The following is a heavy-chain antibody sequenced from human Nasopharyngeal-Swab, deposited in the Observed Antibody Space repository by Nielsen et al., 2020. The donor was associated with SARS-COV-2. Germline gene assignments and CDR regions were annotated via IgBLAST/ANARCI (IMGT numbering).Heavy chain of an antibody. J-gene: IGHJ4*02. CDR3: ARGPVVAYCGGDCYSEVILPGFDY. V-gene: IGHV4-34*01. CDR2: INHSGST. CDR1: GGPFSGYS. D-gene: IGHD2-21*02. Sequence: SETLSLTCAVYGGPFSGYSWSWIRQPPGKGLAWIGVINHSGSTNYNPSLKSRVTISVDTSKNQFSLNLSSVTAADTALYYCARGPVVAYCGGDCYSEVILPGFDYWGQGTLVTGSS.